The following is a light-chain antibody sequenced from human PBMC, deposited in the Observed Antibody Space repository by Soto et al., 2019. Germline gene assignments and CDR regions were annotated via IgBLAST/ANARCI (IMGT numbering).Light chain of an antibody. CDR3: SSYAGSRDV. CDR1: SSDVGAYNY. CDR2: DVN. J-gene: IGLJ1*01. Sequence: QSVLAQPPSASGSPGQSVTISCTGTSSDVGAYNYVSWYQHHPGKVPKLIIYDVNKRPSGIPDRFSGSKSGNTASLTVSGLQAEDEADYYCSSYAGSRDVFGTGTKAPS. V-gene: IGLV2-8*01.